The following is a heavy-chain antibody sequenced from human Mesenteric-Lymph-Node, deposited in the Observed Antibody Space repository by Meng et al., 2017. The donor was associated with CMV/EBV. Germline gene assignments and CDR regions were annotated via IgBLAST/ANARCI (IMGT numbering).Heavy chain of an antibody. CDR2: ISGSGGST. D-gene: IGHD3-22*01. V-gene: IGHV3-23*01. CDR1: GFTFSSYA. Sequence: GGSLRLSCAASGFTFSSYAMSWVRQAPGKGLEWVSAISGSGGSTYYADSVKGRFTISRDSSKNTLSLQMSSLRADDTALYYCARDDGSSGPIDYWGQGTLVTVSS. CDR3: ARDDGSSGPIDY. J-gene: IGHJ4*02.